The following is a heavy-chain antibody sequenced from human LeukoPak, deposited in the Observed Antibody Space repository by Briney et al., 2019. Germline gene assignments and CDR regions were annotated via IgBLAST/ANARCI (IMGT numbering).Heavy chain of an antibody. CDR3: AEGYFADYYDSSGQDAFDI. Sequence: SETLSLTCAVYGGSFSGHYWSWIRQPPGKGLEWIGEINHSGSTNYNPSLKSRVTISVDTSKNQFSLKLSSVTAADTAVYYCAEGYFADYYDSSGQDAFDIWGQGTMVTVSS. J-gene: IGHJ3*02. CDR2: INHSGST. CDR1: GGSFSGHY. D-gene: IGHD3-22*01. V-gene: IGHV4-34*01.